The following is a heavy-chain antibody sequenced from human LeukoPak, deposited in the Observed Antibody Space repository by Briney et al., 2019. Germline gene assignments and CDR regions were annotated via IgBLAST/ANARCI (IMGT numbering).Heavy chain of an antibody. CDR2: IYPGDSDT. J-gene: IGHJ4*02. D-gene: IGHD1-26*01. Sequence: GESLQISCKGSGYRFTNYWIGWVRQMPGKGLEWMGIIYPGDSDTRYSPSFQGQVTISADKSISTAYLQWSSLKASDTAMYYCARPSSGSYYGVDYWGQGTLVTVSS. V-gene: IGHV5-51*01. CDR1: GYRFTNYW. CDR3: ARPSSGSYYGVDY.